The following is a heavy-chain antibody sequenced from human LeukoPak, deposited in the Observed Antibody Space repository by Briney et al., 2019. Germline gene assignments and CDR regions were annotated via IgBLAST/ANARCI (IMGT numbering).Heavy chain of an antibody. D-gene: IGHD3-10*01. CDR2: INPSSGGT. CDR1: GYTFTRND. CDR3: AMSLWFGELAAFDY. V-gene: IGHV1-2*04. Sequence: ASVKVSCKASGYTFTRNDINWVRQAPGQGLEWMGWINPSSGGTNYAQKFQGWVTMTRDTSISTAYMELSRLRPDDTAVYYCAMSLWFGELAAFDYWGQGTLVTVSS. J-gene: IGHJ4*02.